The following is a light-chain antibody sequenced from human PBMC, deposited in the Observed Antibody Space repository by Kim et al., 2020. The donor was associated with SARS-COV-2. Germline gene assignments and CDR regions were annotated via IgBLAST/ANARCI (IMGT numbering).Light chain of an antibody. CDR2: DVI. CDR1: SSDVGGYNY. CDR3: SSYTSSNTLV. Sequence: QSALTQPASVSGSPGQSITISCTGTSSDVGGYNYVSCYQQHPGKAPKLMIYDVINRPSGVSNRFSGSKSGNTASLTISGLQAEDEAYYYCSSYTSSNTLVFGGGTQLTVL. J-gene: IGLJ3*02. V-gene: IGLV2-14*03.